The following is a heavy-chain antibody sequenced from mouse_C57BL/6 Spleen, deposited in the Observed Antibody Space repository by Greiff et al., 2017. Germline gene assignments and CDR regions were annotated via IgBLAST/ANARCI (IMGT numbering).Heavy chain of an antibody. J-gene: IGHJ2*01. CDR2: IDPSDSYT. CDR3: ARRGSNYAFDN. D-gene: IGHD2-5*01. Sequence: QVQLQQPGAELVMPGASVKLSCKASGYTFTSYWMHWVKQRPGQGLEWIGEIDPSDSYTNYNQKFKGKSTLTVDKSSSTAYMQLSSLTSEDSAVYYCARRGSNYAFDNWGQGTTLTVSS. CDR1: GYTFTSYW. V-gene: IGHV1-69*01.